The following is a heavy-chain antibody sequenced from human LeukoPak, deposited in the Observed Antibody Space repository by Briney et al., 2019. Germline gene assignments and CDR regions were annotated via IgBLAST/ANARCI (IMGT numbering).Heavy chain of an antibody. D-gene: IGHD1-1*01. CDR3: ARGKRRIMDV. CDR2: IYYSGST. J-gene: IGHJ6*04. CDR1: GGSITSSRYY. V-gene: IGHV4-39*07. Sequence: SETLSLTCTVSGGSITSSRYYWGWIRQPPGTGLEWIGSIYYSGSTYYNPSLRSRVTISVDTSKNQFSLKLTSVTAADTAVYYCARGKRRIMDVWGKGTTVTVSS.